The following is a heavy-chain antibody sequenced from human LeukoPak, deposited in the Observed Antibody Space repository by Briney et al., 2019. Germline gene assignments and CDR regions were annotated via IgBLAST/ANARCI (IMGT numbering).Heavy chain of an antibody. Sequence: GGSLRLSCAASRFTFSSYGMHWVRQAPGKGLEWVSYISSSISTIYYADSVKGRFTISRDNAKNSLYLQMNSLRDEDTAVYYCARDGVASPGLFDYWGQGTLVTVSS. J-gene: IGHJ4*02. D-gene: IGHD6-13*01. CDR2: ISSSISTI. V-gene: IGHV3-48*02. CDR3: ARDGVASPGLFDY. CDR1: RFTFSSYG.